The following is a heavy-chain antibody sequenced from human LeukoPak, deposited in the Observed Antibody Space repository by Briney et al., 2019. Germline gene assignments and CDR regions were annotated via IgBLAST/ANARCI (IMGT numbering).Heavy chain of an antibody. J-gene: IGHJ3*02. CDR2: TYYTGNT. CDR3: ARNHPHEYCSSTSCPLEAFDI. V-gene: IGHV4-34*01. CDR1: GGSFSGYY. D-gene: IGHD2-2*01. Sequence: SETLSLTCAVYGGSFSGYYWSWIRQPPGKGLEWIGYTYYTGNTYYNPSLKSRVTISVDTSKNQFPLKLSSVTAAATAVYYCARNHPHEYCSSTSCPLEAFDIWGQGTMVTASS.